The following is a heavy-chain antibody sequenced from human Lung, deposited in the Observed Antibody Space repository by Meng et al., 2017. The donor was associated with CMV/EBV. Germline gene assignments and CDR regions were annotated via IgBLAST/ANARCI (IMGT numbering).Heavy chain of an antibody. D-gene: IGHD3-22*01. CDR2: ISYDGSNK. V-gene: IGHV3-30*04. J-gene: IGHJ6*02. CDR1: GFTFSSYA. CDR3: ARAFYDSIFDGMDV. Sequence: GESXKISXAASGFTFSSYAMHWVRQAPGKGLEWVAVISYDGSNKYYADSVKGRFTISRDNSKNTLYLQMNSLRAEDTAVYYCARAFYDSIFDGMDVWGQGTTVTVSS.